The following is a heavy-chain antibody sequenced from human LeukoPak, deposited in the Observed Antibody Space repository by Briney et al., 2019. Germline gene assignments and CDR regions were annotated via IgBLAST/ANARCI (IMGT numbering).Heavy chain of an antibody. CDR2: ISGSGGST. CDR1: GFTFSSYA. J-gene: IGHJ4*02. CDR3: ARDQRYCSSSSCPWEPFDY. V-gene: IGHV3-23*01. D-gene: IGHD2-2*01. Sequence: GGSLRLSCAASGFTFSSYAVSWVRQAPGKGLEWISAISGSGGSTYYADSVKGRFTISRDNSKNTLYLQMNSLRAEDTAVYYCARDQRYCSSSSCPWEPFDYWGQGTLVTVSS.